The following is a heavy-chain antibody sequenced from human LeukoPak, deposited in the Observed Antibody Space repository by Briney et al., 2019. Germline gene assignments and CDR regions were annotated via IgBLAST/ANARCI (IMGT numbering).Heavy chain of an antibody. Sequence: PGGSLRLSCAASGFTFSDYYMSWVRQAPGKGLEWVSGISGSGGSTYYADSVKGRFTISRDNSKNTVYLQMKSLRADDTAVYYCAKEPIAVADYNWFDPWGQGTLVTVSS. CDR3: AKEPIAVADYNWFDP. D-gene: IGHD6-13*01. V-gene: IGHV3-23*01. CDR1: GFTFSDYY. CDR2: ISGSGGST. J-gene: IGHJ5*02.